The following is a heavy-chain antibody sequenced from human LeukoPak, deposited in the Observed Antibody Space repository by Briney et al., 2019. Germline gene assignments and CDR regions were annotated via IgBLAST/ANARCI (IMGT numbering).Heavy chain of an antibody. CDR3: ARRGGVVLDY. Sequence: PSETLSLTCAASGYSISSGYYWGWIRQPPGKGLEWIGSIYHSGSTYYNPSLKSRVTISVDTSKNQFSLKLSSVTAADTAVYYCARRGGVVLDYWGQGTLVTVSS. V-gene: IGHV4-38-2*01. D-gene: IGHD3-3*01. CDR2: IYHSGST. J-gene: IGHJ4*02. CDR1: GYSISSGYY.